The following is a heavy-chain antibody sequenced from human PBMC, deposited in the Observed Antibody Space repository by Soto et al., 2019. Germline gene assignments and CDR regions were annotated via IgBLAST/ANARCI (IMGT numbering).Heavy chain of an antibody. CDR2: ISITGSYI. CDR3: ARGAIRGYSYGHSDY. Sequence: GGSLRLSCAASGFSFSSYTMDWVRQAPGKGLQWFSSISITGSYIYYADSVKGRFAISRDNAQNSLYLHMNSLRAEDTAIYYCARGAIRGYSYGHSDYWGQGTTVTVSS. CDR1: GFSFSSYT. D-gene: IGHD5-18*01. J-gene: IGHJ6*02. V-gene: IGHV3-21*01.